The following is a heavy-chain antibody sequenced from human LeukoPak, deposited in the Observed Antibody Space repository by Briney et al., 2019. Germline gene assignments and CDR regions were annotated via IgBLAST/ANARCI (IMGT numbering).Heavy chain of an antibody. V-gene: IGHV4-59*01. CDR3: ARDYQMSGTYSYYFDY. CDR2: IYYSGIT. CDR1: VGSLSRYY. D-gene: IGHD1-26*01. Sequence: PSETLSLTRTVSVGSLSRYYWGCIRQPPEKGLEWIGVIYYSGITNYNPSLKSRVTISVDTSKNQFSLKLSSVTAADTAMYYCARDYQMSGTYSYYFDYWGQGTLVTVSS. J-gene: IGHJ4*02.